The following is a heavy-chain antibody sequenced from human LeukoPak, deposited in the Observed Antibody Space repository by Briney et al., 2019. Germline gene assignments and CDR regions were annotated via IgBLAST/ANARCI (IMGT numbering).Heavy chain of an antibody. J-gene: IGHJ4*02. V-gene: IGHV3-7*01. CDR2: IEQDGSEK. Sequence: GGSLGLSCAASGFTFSTYWMSWVRQAPGKGLEWVANIEQDGSEKYYVDSVKGRFTISRDNAKNSLYLQMNSLRAEDTAMYYCARDSAGNDYWGQGTLVTVSS. D-gene: IGHD6-13*01. CDR3: ARDSAGNDY. CDR1: GFTFSTYW.